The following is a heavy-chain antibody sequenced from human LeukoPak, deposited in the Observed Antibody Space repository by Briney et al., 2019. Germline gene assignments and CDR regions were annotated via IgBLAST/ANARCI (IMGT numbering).Heavy chain of an antibody. J-gene: IGHJ4*02. Sequence: PGGSLRLSCAASGFTFSSYWMHWGRQGPGKGLVWVSRINSDGSSTSYADSVKGRFTISRDNAKNTLYLQMNSLRAEDTAVYYCARGGYYYSSGYYYPPYFDYWGQGTLVTVSS. D-gene: IGHD3-22*01. V-gene: IGHV3-74*01. CDR3: ARGGYYYSSGYYYPPYFDY. CDR1: GFTFSSYW. CDR2: INSDGSST.